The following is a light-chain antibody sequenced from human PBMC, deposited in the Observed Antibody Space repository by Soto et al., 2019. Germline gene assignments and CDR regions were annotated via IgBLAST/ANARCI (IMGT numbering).Light chain of an antibody. J-gene: IGKJ3*01. CDR2: ATS. V-gene: IGKV3D-15*01. Sequence: EIVLTQSPATLSVSPGETVSLSCRASQSVSNKLAWFQQKPGQAPRLLMSATSTRATGIPARFSGSGSGTEFTLTISGLQPEDFATYYCQQYNSYAFSFGPGTKVDIK. CDR1: QSVSNK. CDR3: QQYNSYAFS.